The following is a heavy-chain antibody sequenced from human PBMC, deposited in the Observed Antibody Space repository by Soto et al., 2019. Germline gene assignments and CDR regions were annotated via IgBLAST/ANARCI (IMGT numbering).Heavy chain of an antibody. CDR2: IYYSGST. V-gene: IGHV4-31*03. Sequence: QVQMQESGPGLVKPSQTLYLTCSVSGGSIIDSGSFYWNWIRQHPGKGLEWIGYIYYSGSTYYNRSLKSRATISLDTSKNQFALKLTSVTAADTAIYYGARGEVVASAWFDPWGQGTLVTVSS. CDR3: ARGEVVASAWFDP. CDR1: GGSIIDSGSFY. J-gene: IGHJ5*02. D-gene: IGHD2-15*01.